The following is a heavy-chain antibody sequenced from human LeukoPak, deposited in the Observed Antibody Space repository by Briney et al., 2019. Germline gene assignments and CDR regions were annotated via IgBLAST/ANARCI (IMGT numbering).Heavy chain of an antibody. CDR3: ARGRVSYRLNALDY. D-gene: IGHD3-16*02. J-gene: IGHJ4*02. CDR1: GFIFSSYS. Sequence: GGSLRLSCAASGFIFSSYSMNWVRQAPGKGLEWISYIATSDTTTHYADSVRGRFTISRDNAKNSLYLQMNSLRAEDAAVYYCARGRVSYRLNALDYWGQGTLATVSS. V-gene: IGHV3-48*04. CDR2: IATSDTTT.